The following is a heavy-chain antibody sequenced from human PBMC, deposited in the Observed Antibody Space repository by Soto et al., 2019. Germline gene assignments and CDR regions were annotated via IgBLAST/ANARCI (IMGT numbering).Heavy chain of an antibody. Sequence: SETLSLTCTVSGGSVSSGSYYGSWVRQPPGKGLEWIGYIYYSGSTNYNPSLKSRVTISVDTSKNQFSLKLSSVTAADTAVYYCARVSTSDCYFDYWGQGTLVTVSS. CDR3: ARVSTSDCYFDY. V-gene: IGHV4-61*01. D-gene: IGHD2-21*02. CDR1: GGSVSSGSYY. CDR2: IYYSGST. J-gene: IGHJ4*02.